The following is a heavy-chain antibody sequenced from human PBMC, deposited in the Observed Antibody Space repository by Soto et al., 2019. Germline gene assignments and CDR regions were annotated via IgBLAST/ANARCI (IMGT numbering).Heavy chain of an antibody. CDR3: ARTYECAKSDCYRAFDI. Sequence: QVQLVESGGGVILPGGSLRLSCAASGFTFSSYAMHWVRQAPGTGPEWVAATSSDGTDNVYADSVSGRFTISRDNSKNTWYLQMNSLRSEDAAVYYCARTYECAKSDCYRAFDIWGQGTMVTVSA. CDR1: GFTFSSYA. D-gene: IGHD2-21*02. V-gene: IGHV3-30*04. CDR2: TSSDGTDN. J-gene: IGHJ3*02.